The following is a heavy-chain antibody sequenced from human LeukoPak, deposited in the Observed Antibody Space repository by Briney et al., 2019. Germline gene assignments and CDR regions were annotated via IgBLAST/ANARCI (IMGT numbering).Heavy chain of an antibody. CDR3: AKYYGDPSGAYYGMDV. J-gene: IGHJ6*02. Sequence: GGSLRLSCAASGFTFSSYAMSWVRQAPGEGLEWVSAISGSGGSTYYADSVKGRFTISRDNSKNTLYLQMNSLRAEDTAVYYCAKYYGDPSGAYYGMDVWGQGTTVTVSS. CDR1: GFTFSSYA. CDR2: ISGSGGST. V-gene: IGHV3-23*01. D-gene: IGHD4-17*01.